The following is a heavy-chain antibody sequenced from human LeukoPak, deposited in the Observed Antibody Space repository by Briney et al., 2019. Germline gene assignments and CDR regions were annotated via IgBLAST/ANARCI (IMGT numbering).Heavy chain of an antibody. V-gene: IGHV4-59*08. CDR2: IYYSGST. CDR1: GGSISFYS. CDR3: ARHSYDSSETWFEP. D-gene: IGHD3-22*01. Sequence: SETLSLTCTVSGGSISFYSWSWLRQPPGKGLEWIGCIYYSGSTNYNPSLKSRVTISVDTSKNQFSLELSSVTAADTAVYYCARHSYDSSETWFEPWGQGTLVTVSS. J-gene: IGHJ5*02.